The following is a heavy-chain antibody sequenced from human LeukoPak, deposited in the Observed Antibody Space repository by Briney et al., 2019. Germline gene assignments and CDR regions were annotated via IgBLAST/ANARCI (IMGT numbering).Heavy chain of an antibody. CDR2: IKKDGSEK. Sequence: PGGSLRLSXAVSGSIFSSSWMSWVGQSPGKGLEWVANIKKDGSEKYYVDSVKGRFTISRDNAKNSLYLQMDSLRVEDTAVYYCVRLSTSVAGADYWAREPWSPSPQ. CDR1: GSIFSSSW. D-gene: IGHD6-19*01. J-gene: IGHJ4*02. V-gene: IGHV3-7*01. CDR3: VRLSTSVAGADY.